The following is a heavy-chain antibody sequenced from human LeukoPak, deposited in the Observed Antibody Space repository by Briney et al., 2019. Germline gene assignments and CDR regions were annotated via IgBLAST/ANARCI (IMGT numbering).Heavy chain of an antibody. J-gene: IGHJ4*02. CDR1: GLTFNNYA. Sequence: GGSLRLSCAASGLTFNNYAVSWVRQAPGKGLEWVSAISGSGGATYFADSVKGRFTISRDNSKNTLYLQMHRLRAEDTAVYYCAKALGSIVVTASDYWGQGTLVTVSS. CDR3: AKALGSIVVTASDY. D-gene: IGHD5-12*01. CDR2: ISGSGGAT. V-gene: IGHV3-23*01.